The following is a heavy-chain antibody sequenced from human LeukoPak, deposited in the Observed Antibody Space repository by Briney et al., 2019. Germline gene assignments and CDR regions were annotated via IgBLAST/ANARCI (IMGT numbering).Heavy chain of an antibody. V-gene: IGHV3-21*01. Sequence: GGSLRLSCVASGFSFSSYNMNWVRQAPGKGLEWVSSISRSASNIYYADSVKGRFTISRDNAKNSFYLQMNSLRAEDTAVFYCARDPEGFGATYFDYWAREPSSPSPQ. D-gene: IGHD3-16*01. CDR3: ARDPEGFGATYFDY. CDR2: ISRSASNI. J-gene: IGHJ4*02. CDR1: GFSFSSYN.